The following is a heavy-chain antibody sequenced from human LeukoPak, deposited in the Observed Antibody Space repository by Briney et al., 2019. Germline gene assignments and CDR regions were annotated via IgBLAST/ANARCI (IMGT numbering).Heavy chain of an antibody. CDR1: GFSFSTHS. Sequence: GGSLRLSCAASGFSFSTHSLTWVRQAPGKGLQWVATINHDGSEKDYVDSVKGRFTVSRDNAENSLYLQLNSLRAEDTAIYYCARGSGWLDYWGQGTLVTVSS. CDR2: INHDGSEK. D-gene: IGHD6-19*01. CDR3: ARGSGWLDY. J-gene: IGHJ4*02. V-gene: IGHV3-7*03.